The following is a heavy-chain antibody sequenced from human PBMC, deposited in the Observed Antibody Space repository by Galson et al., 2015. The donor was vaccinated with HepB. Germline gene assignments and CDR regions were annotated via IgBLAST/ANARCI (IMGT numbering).Heavy chain of an antibody. D-gene: IGHD6-19*01. Sequence: SETLSLTCTVSGGSISSSSYYWGWIRQPPGKGLEWIGSIYYSGSTYYNPSLKSRVTISVDTSKNQFSLKLSSVTAADTAVYYCARVIAVAGTGGFDYWGQGTLVTVSS. CDR3: ARVIAVAGTGGFDY. CDR2: IYYSGST. J-gene: IGHJ4*02. V-gene: IGHV4-39*07. CDR1: GGSISSSSYY.